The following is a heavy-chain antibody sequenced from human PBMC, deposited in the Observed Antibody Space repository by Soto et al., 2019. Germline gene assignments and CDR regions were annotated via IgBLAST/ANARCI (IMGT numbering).Heavy chain of an antibody. Sequence: SETLSLTCTVSGGSISSHSWNWIRQPPGRGQEWIGYDYSSGSTKYNPSLESRVTISVDTSKNQFSLKLTSLAAADTAVYYCARRVQTNSVVVQDNWLDPWGQGTLVTVSS. V-gene: IGHV4-59*08. CDR1: GGSISSHS. J-gene: IGHJ5*02. CDR2: DYSSGST. CDR3: ARRVQTNSVVVQDNWLDP. D-gene: IGHD2-15*01.